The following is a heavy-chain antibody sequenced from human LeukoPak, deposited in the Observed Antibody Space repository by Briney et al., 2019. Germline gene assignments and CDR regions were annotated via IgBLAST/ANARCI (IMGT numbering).Heavy chain of an antibody. V-gene: IGHV3-53*01. CDR2: IYSGGST. J-gene: IGHJ1*01. CDR3: ARSATVTQFQH. Sequence: GGSLRLSCAASGITVSSNYMSWVRQAPGKGLEWVSVIYSGGSTYYADSVKGRFTISRDNSKNTLYLQMNSLRAEDTAVYYCARSATVTQFQHWGQGTLVTVSS. CDR1: GITVSSNY. D-gene: IGHD4-17*01.